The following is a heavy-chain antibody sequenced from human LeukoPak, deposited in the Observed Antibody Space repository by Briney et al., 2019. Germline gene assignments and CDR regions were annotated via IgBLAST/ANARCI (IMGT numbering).Heavy chain of an antibody. Sequence: GGSLRLSCAASGFTFRNAWMSWVRQAPGKGLEWVGRIKSKGDGETTDNAAPVKGRFTMSRDDSKATLYLQVNTLKADDTAVYYCTTDLGLTMIRGVIVNWGQGALVTVSS. V-gene: IGHV3-15*01. CDR3: TTDLGLTMIRGVIVN. CDR1: GFTFRNAW. D-gene: IGHD3-10*01. J-gene: IGHJ4*02. CDR2: IKSKGDGETT.